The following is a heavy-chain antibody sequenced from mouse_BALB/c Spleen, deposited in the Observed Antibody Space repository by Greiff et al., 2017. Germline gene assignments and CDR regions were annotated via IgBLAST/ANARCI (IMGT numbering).Heavy chain of an antibody. CDR2: ISDGGSYT. CDR1: GFTFSDYY. J-gene: IGHJ1*01. D-gene: IGHD2-1*01. V-gene: IGHV5-4*02. Sequence: DVMLVESGGGLVKPGGSLKLSCAASGFTFSDYYMYWVRQTPEKRLEWVATISDGGSYTYYPDSVKGRFTISRDNAKNNLYLQMSSLKSEDTAMYYCARAYGNTGYFDVWGAGTTVTVSS. CDR3: ARAYGNTGYFDV.